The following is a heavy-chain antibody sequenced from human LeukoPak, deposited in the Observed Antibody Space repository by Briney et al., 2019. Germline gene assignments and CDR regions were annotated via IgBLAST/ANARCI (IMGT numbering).Heavy chain of an antibody. D-gene: IGHD3-22*01. J-gene: IGHJ6*04. Sequence: GASVKVSCKASGYTFTSYDINWVRQATGQGLEWMGGIIPIFGTANYAQKFQGRVTITADESTSTAYMELSSLRSEDTAVYYCARVHRVVTMDVWGKGTTVTVSS. CDR2: IIPIFGTA. CDR3: ARVHRVVTMDV. CDR1: GYTFTSYD. V-gene: IGHV1-69*13.